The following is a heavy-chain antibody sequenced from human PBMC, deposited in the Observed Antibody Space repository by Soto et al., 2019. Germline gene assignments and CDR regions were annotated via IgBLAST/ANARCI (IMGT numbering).Heavy chain of an antibody. V-gene: IGHV4-31*03. CDR1: GGSISSGGYY. J-gene: IGHJ3*02. CDR2: IYHSGSP. Sequence: QVQLQESGPGLVKPSQTLSLTCTVSGGSISSGGYYLSWIRQHPGNGLEWIGYIYHSGSPYYKPSLGSRVTLSVDTAKNQFTLNLSSVTASDTAVYYCARLDIWGQGTMVTFAS. CDR3: ARLDI.